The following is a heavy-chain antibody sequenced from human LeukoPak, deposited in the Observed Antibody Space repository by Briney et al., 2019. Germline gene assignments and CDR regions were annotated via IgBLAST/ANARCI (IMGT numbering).Heavy chain of an antibody. CDR1: GFTFSSYS. Sequence: GGSLRLSCAASGFTFSSYSMNWVRQAPGKGLEWVSSISSSSSYIYYADSVKGRFTISRNNAKNSLYLQMNSLRAEDTAVYYCARDRRYSSSWGSTDPFDYWGQGTLVTVSS. V-gene: IGHV3-21*01. D-gene: IGHD6-13*01. CDR3: ARDRRYSSSWGSTDPFDY. J-gene: IGHJ4*02. CDR2: ISSSSSYI.